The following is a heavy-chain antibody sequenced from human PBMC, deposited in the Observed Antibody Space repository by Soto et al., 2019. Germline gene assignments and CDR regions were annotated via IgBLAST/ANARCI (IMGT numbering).Heavy chain of an antibody. CDR1: GGSFSGYY. CDR3: ARGRSVGYYYGMDV. CDR2: INHSGST. J-gene: IGHJ6*02. V-gene: IGHV4-34*01. Sequence: ASETLSLTCAVYGGSFSGYYWSWIRQPPGKGLEWIGEINHSGSTNYNPSLKSRVTISVDTSKNQFSLKLSSVTAADTAVYYCARGRSVGYYYGMDVWGQGTTVTVSS.